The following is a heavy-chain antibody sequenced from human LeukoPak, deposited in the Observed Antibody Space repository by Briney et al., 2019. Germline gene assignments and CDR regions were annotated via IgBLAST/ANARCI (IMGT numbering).Heavy chain of an antibody. CDR2: INHSGST. D-gene: IGHD3-10*01. V-gene: IGHV4-34*01. Sequence: SETLSLTCAVYGGSFSGYYWSWIRQPPGKGLEWIGEINHSGSTNYNPSLKSRVTISVDTSKNQFSLKLSSVTAADTAVYYCARFTRNQGYYYGSGSYYSDKGIDYWDQGTLVTVSS. CDR3: ARFTRNQGYYYGSGSYYSDKGIDY. CDR1: GGSFSGYY. J-gene: IGHJ4*02.